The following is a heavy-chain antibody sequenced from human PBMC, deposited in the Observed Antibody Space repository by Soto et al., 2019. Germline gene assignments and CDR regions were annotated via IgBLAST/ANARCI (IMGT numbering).Heavy chain of an antibody. CDR3: ARFPFDRSSWTNPRYFDY. CDR2: INQSGFT. D-gene: IGHD6-13*01. Sequence: QVQLQQWGAGLLEPAETLSLTCAVYGGSFSGYYWTWIRQPPGKGLEWIGEINQSGFTNYNPSLESRVTMSVDTSRNQFSLRLSSVTAADTAVYYCARFPFDRSSWTNPRYFDYWGQGTLVTVSS. J-gene: IGHJ4*02. CDR1: GGSFSGYY. V-gene: IGHV4-34*01.